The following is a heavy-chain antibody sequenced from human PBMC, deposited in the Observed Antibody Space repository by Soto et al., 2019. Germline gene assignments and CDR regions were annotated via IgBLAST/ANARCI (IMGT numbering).Heavy chain of an antibody. V-gene: IGHV1-69*18. Sequence: QVQLVQSGAEVKKPGSSVKVSCKASGGTFSSSFINWVRQAPGQGLEWMGSIIPVFATPNYAQKFQGRVTITADASTSTAYMELSSLTSADAAVYYCARSFSGSYYGLDYWGQGTLVTVSS. J-gene: IGHJ4*02. CDR1: GGTFSSSF. CDR2: IIPVFATP. D-gene: IGHD5-12*01. CDR3: ARSFSGSYYGLDY.